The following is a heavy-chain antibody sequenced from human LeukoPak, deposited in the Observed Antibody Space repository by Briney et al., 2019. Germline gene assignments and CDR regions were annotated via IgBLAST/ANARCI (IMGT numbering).Heavy chain of an antibody. Sequence: EASVKVSCKASGGTFSSYAISWVRQAPGQGLEWMGGIIPIFGTANYAQKFQGRVTITADESTSTAYMELSSLRSEDTAVYYCARAPNDYDFWSGYYPYGMDVWGQGTTVTVSS. CDR3: ARAPNDYDFWSGYYPYGMDV. D-gene: IGHD3-3*01. CDR1: GGTFSSYA. V-gene: IGHV1-69*13. J-gene: IGHJ6*02. CDR2: IIPIFGTA.